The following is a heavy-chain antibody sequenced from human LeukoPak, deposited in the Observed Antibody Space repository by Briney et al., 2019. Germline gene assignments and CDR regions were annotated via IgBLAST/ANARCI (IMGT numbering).Heavy chain of an antibody. CDR3: ATDRGDILTDRDAFDI. D-gene: IGHD3-9*01. Sequence: GASVKVSCKASGYTFTGYYMHWVRQAPGQGLEWMGWINPNSGGTNYAQKFQGRVTMTRDTSISTAYMELSRLRSDDTAVYYCATDRGDILTDRDAFDIWGQGTMVTVSS. CDR1: GYTFTGYY. J-gene: IGHJ3*02. CDR2: INPNSGGT. V-gene: IGHV1-2*02.